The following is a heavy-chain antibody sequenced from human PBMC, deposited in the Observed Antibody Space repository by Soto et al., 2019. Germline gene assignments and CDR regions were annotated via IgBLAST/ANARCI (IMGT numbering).Heavy chain of an antibody. CDR1: GFTFSSYW. CDR3: ARSRGSGGVAYNMAV. Sequence: EVQLVESGGGLVQPGGSLRLSCAASGFTFSSYWMHWVRQGPGEGLVWVSRIMSDGSGTTYADSVKGRFTISRDNAKNTLFLQMNSLRAEDTAVYHCARSRGSGGVAYNMAVWGQGTTVTVSS. J-gene: IGHJ6*02. D-gene: IGHD3-16*01. V-gene: IGHV3-74*01. CDR2: IMSDGSGT.